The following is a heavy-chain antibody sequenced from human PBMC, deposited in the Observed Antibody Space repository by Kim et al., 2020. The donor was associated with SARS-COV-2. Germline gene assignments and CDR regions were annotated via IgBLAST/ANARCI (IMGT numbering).Heavy chain of an antibody. J-gene: IGHJ2*01. D-gene: IGHD6-13*01. CDR3: ARYLQRARIGVASSYYYFDL. CDR2: IYWDDDK. CDR1: GFSLNTRGVG. V-gene: IGHV2-5*02. Sequence: SGPTLVNPTQTLTLTCTFSGFSLNTRGVGVGWIRQPPGKALEWLAHIYWDDDKRYSPSLQSRLTITKDTFKHHVVLTVTNMDPVDTATDFCARYLQRARIGVASSYYYFDLGGRGTLVSVSS.